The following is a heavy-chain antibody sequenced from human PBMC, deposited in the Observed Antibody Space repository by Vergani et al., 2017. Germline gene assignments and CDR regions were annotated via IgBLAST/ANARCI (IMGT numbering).Heavy chain of an antibody. V-gene: IGHV4-59*01. J-gene: IGHJ5*02. CDR2: IYYSGST. CDR3: ARAPRDNWFDP. CDR1: GGSISSYY. Sequence: QVQLQESGPGLVKPSETLSLTCTVSGGSISSYYWSWIRQPPGKGLEWIGYIYYSGSTNYNPSLKSRVTISVDTSKNQFSLKLSSVTAADTAVYYCARAPRDNWFDPWGQGTLVTVSS.